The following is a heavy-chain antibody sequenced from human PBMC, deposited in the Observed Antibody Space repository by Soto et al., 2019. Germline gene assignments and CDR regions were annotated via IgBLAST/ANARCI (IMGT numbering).Heavy chain of an antibody. V-gene: IGHV4-39*01. CDR3: ARHMGILWFGELGGGGFDY. CDR1: GGSISSSSYY. CDR2: IYYSGST. J-gene: IGHJ4*02. D-gene: IGHD3-10*01. Sequence: QLQLQESGPGLVKPSETLSLTCTVSGGSISSSSYYWGWIRQPPGKGLEWIGSIYYSGSTYYNPSLKSRVTISVDTSKNQFSLKLSSVTAADTAVYYCARHMGILWFGELGGGGFDYWGQGTLVTVSS.